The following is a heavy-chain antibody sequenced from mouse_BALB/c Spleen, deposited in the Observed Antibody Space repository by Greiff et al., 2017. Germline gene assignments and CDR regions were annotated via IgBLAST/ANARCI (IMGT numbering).Heavy chain of an antibody. J-gene: IGHJ4*01. V-gene: IGHV2-2*02. D-gene: IGHD3-2*01. CDR3: ARGGQLGRYYYAMDY. CDR2: IWSGGST. Sequence: VMLVESGPGLVQPSQSLSITCTVSGFSLTSYGVHWVRQSPGKGLEWLGVIWSGGSTDYNAAFISRLSISKDNSKSQVFFKMNSLQANDTAIYYCARGGQLGRYYYAMDYWGQGTSVTVSS. CDR1: GFSLTSYG.